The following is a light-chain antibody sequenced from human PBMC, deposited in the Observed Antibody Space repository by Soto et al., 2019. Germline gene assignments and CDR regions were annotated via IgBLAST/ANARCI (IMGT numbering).Light chain of an antibody. Sequence: DIQMTQSPSTLPASVGDRVTITCQASQNTNNYLNWYQQKPGRAPKLLIYDASNLEAGVPSRFRGSGSGTDFTFTISRLQPEDIATYYCQQYENLPTFGQGKRLEIK. J-gene: IGKJ5*01. CDR3: QQYENLPT. CDR1: QNTNNY. CDR2: DAS. V-gene: IGKV1-33*01.